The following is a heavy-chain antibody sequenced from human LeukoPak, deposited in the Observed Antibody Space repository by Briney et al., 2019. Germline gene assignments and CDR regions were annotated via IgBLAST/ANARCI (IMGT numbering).Heavy chain of an antibody. Sequence: GESLKISCKGSGYSFTTYWIGWVRQMPGKGLKWMGIIYPGDSDTRYSPSFQGQVTISADKSISTAYLQWSSLKASDTAMYYCARRPGGSGSYYDAFDIWGQGTMVTVSS. J-gene: IGHJ3*02. CDR1: GYSFTTYW. CDR2: IYPGDSDT. CDR3: ARRPGGSGSYYDAFDI. D-gene: IGHD3-10*01. V-gene: IGHV5-51*01.